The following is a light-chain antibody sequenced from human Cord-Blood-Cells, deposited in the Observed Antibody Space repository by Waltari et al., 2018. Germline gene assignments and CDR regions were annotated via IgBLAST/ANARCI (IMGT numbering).Light chain of an antibody. CDR3: SSYTSSSWV. J-gene: IGLJ3*02. CDR2: DVS. V-gene: IGLV2-14*03. Sequence: QSALTQPASVSGSPGQSITISCTGTSIDVGGYNYVSWYQHHPGKAPKLMIYDVSTRPSGVSNRFSGSKSGNTASLTISGLQAEDEADYYCSSYTSSSWVFGGGTKLTVL. CDR1: SIDVGGYNY.